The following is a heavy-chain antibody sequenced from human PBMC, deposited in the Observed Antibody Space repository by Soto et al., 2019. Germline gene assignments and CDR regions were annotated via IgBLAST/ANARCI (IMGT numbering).Heavy chain of an antibody. CDR3: ARGDWNYANYYYGMDV. D-gene: IGHD1-7*01. J-gene: IGHJ6*02. CDR1: GFTFSSYS. CDR2: ISSSSSYI. Sequence: EVQLVESGGGLVKPGGSLRLSCAASGFTFSSYSMNWVRQAPGKGLEWVSSISSSSSYIYYADSVKGRFTISRDNAKNSLYLQMNSLRAEDTAVYYCARGDWNYANYYYGMDVWGQGTTVTVSS. V-gene: IGHV3-21*01.